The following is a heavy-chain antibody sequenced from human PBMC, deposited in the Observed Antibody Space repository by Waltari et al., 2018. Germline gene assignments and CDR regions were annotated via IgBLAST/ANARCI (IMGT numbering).Heavy chain of an antibody. Sequence: QVQVVQSGAEVKKPGSSVRVSCRASGGHVRPQGVMWARPAPGQGLEGMGKITPVFGDQTYAQTFQGRVTITADESTSTVYLDFRSLTSDDTAIYYCASALTNKEYFSFWGQGTLLTVSS. J-gene: IGHJ1*01. D-gene: IGHD3-16*01. CDR1: GGHVRPQG. V-gene: IGHV1-69*18. CDR3: ASALTNKEYFSF. CDR2: ITPVFGD.